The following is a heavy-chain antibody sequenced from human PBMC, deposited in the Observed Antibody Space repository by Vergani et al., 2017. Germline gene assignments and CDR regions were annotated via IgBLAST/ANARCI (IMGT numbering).Heavy chain of an antibody. D-gene: IGHD5-18*01. Sequence: QVQLVQSGAEVKKPGSSVKVSCKASGGTFSSYAISWVRQAPGQGLEWMGRIIPILGIATYAQKFQGRVTITADKSTSTAYMELSSLRSEDTAVYYCARVAAMASRWFDPWGQGTLVTVSS. CDR1: GGTFSSYA. CDR2: IIPILGIA. V-gene: IGHV1-69*04. CDR3: ARVAAMASRWFDP. J-gene: IGHJ5*02.